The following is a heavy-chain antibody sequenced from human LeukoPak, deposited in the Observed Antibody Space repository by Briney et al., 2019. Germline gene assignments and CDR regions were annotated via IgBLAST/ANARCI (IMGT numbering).Heavy chain of an antibody. CDR1: GHTFTSYY. Sequence: ASVKVSCKASGHTFTSYYMHWVRQAPGQGLEWMGWINPNSGGTNYAQKFQGRVTMTRDTSISTAYMELSRLRSDDTAVYYCARASLLNWNGGWFDPWGQGTLVTVSS. CDR2: INPNSGGT. CDR3: ARASLLNWNGGWFDP. V-gene: IGHV1-2*02. J-gene: IGHJ5*02. D-gene: IGHD1-1*01.